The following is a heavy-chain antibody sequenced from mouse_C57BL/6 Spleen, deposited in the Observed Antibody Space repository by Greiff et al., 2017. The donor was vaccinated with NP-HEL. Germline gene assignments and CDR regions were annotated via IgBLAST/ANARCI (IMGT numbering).Heavy chain of an antibody. CDR3: ARWYHDHDKGYYAMDY. D-gene: IGHD2-4*01. V-gene: IGHV1-52*01. CDR2: IDPSDSET. J-gene: IGHJ4*01. CDR1: GYTFTSYW. Sequence: QVQLQQPGAELVRPGSSVKLSCKASGYTFTSYWMHWVKQRPIQGLEWIGNIDPSDSETNYNQKFKDKATLTVDKSSSTAYMQLSSLTSEDSAVYYGARWYHDHDKGYYAMDYWGQGTSVTVSS.